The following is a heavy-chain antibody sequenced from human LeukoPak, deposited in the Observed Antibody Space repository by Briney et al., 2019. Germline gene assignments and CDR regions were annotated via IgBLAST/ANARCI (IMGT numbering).Heavy chain of an antibody. D-gene: IGHD3-10*01. CDR1: GFTFSDYN. CDR2: ISRSGSTK. V-gene: IGHV3-11*01. Sequence: GGSLRLSCAASGFTFSDYNMRWIRQAPGKGLEWVSSISRSGSTKYYADSVKGRFTISRDNAKNSLYLQMNSLRAEDTALYYCARNSGAGYYFYMDVWGKGTAVTVSS. CDR3: ARNSGAGYYFYMDV. J-gene: IGHJ6*03.